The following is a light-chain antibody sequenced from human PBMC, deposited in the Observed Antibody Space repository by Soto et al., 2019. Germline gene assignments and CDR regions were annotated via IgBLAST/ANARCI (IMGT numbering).Light chain of an antibody. J-gene: IGKJ1*01. CDR2: AAS. V-gene: IGKV1-8*01. Sequence: IRMTQSPSSLSASPGERVTITCRASQGISSYLAWYQQKPGKAPKLLIYAASTLQTGVPSRFSGSGSGTDFTLTISSLQSEDFATYYCQQYNSYPRTFGQGTKVEIK. CDR1: QGISSY. CDR3: QQYNSYPRT.